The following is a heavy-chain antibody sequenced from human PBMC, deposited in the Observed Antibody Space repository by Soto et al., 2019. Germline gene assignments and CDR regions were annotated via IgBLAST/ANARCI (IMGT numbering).Heavy chain of an antibody. J-gene: IGHJ6*02. D-gene: IGHD5-18*01. CDR3: ARGFADSYGYYYYYGMDV. CDR1: GYSFTSYW. CDR2: IYPGDSDT. Sequence: GESLKISCKGSGYSFTSYWIGWVRQMPGKGLEWMGIIYPGDSDTRYSPSFQGQVTISADKSISTAYLQWSSLKASDTAMYYCARGFADSYGYYYYYGMDVWGQGTTVTAP. V-gene: IGHV5-51*01.